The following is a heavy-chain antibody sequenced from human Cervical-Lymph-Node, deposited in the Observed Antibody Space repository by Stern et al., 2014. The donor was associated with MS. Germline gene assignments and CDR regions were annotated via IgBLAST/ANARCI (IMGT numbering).Heavy chain of an antibody. Sequence: QVQLQESGPGLVKPSQSLSLTCTVSGGSISSGGFYWIWLRQHPGQGLVWIGYLDYSGSTYYHPFLKSRVTISVDTSKNQFSLKLSSVTAADTAVYYCARVSYDFWSGYYVFDYWGQGTLVTVSS. CDR1: GGSISSGGFY. D-gene: IGHD3-3*01. J-gene: IGHJ4*02. V-gene: IGHV4-31*03. CDR2: LDYSGST. CDR3: ARVSYDFWSGYYVFDY.